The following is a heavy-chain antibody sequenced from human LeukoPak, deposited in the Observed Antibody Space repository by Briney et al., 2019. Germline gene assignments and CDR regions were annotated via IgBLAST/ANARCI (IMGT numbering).Heavy chain of an antibody. D-gene: IGHD6-19*01. V-gene: IGHV4-59*01. CDR2: IYYSGST. CDR1: GGSISSYY. Sequence: SETLSLTCTVSGGSISSYYWSWIRQPPGKGLEWIGYIYYSGSTNYNPSLKSRVTISVDTSKNQFSLKLSSVTAADTAVYYCARGRQYSSGWYYFDYWGQGTLVTVSS. CDR3: ARGRQYSSGWYYFDY. J-gene: IGHJ4*02.